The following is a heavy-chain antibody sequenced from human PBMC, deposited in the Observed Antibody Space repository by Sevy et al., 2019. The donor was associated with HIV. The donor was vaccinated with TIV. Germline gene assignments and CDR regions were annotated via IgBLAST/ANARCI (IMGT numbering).Heavy chain of an antibody. CDR3: ARDLPPSATTVAHFDC. Sequence: GGSLRLSCAASGFSFSSYEMNWVRQAPGKGLEWLSYISNSGSSVYYSDSVRGRFTISRDSARNSLYLQMNSLRAEDTAVYYCARDLPPSATTVAHFDCWGQGTLVTVSS. D-gene: IGHD4-17*01. J-gene: IGHJ4*02. CDR1: GFSFSSYE. CDR2: ISNSGSSV. V-gene: IGHV3-48*03.